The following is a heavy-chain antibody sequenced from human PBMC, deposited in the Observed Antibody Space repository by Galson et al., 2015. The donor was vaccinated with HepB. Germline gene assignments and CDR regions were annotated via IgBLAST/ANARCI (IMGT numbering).Heavy chain of an antibody. V-gene: IGHV1-18*01. CDR3: ARENYYDSSGYYAFDI. CDR2: ISAYNGNT. Sequence: SVKASCKASGYTFTSYGISWVRQAPGQGLEWMGWISAYNGNTNYAQKLQGRVTMTTDTSTSTAYMELRSLRSDDTAVYYCARENYYDSSGYYAFDIWGQGTMVTVSS. D-gene: IGHD3-22*01. CDR1: GYTFTSYG. J-gene: IGHJ3*02.